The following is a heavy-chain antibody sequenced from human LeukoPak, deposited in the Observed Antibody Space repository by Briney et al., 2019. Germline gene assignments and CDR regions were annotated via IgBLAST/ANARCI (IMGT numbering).Heavy chain of an antibody. V-gene: IGHV4-39*01. J-gene: IGHJ3*02. CDR3: ARRDMRYYDFWSGYYRLLQMPLAFDI. D-gene: IGHD3-3*01. CDR1: GGSISSSSYY. CDR2: IYYSGST. Sequence: PSETLSLTCTVSGGSISSSSYYWGWIRQPPGKGLEWIGSIYYSGSTYYNPSLKSRVTISVDTSKNQFSLKLSSVTAADTAVYYCARRDMRYYDFWSGYYRLLQMPLAFDIWGQGTMVTVSS.